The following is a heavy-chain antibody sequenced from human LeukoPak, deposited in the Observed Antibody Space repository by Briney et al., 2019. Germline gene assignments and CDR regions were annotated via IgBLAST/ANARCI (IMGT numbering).Heavy chain of an antibody. V-gene: IGHV4-34*01. CDR2: INHSGST. CDR1: GGSFSGYY. J-gene: IGHJ4*02. D-gene: IGHD1-26*01. Sequence: SETLSLTCAVYGGSFSGYYWSWIRQPPGKGLEWIGEINHSGSTNYNPSLKSRVTISVDTSKNQFSLKLSSVTAADTAVYYCASEAFSGGYSYYFDYWGQGTLVTVSS. CDR3: ASEAFSGGYSYYFDY.